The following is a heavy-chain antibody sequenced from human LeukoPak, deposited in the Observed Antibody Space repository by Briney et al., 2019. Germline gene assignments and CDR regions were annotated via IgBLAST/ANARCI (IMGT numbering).Heavy chain of an antibody. CDR1: GGSISGYY. V-gene: IGHV4-59*01. CDR3: ARDGRAGSLFAY. J-gene: IGHJ4*02. CDR2: ISYSGST. D-gene: IGHD6-19*01. Sequence: SETLSLTCTVSGGSISGYYWSWIRRPPGKGLEWVGYISYSGSTNYNPSLKSRVTISVDTSKNQFSLKLSSVTAADTAIYYCARDGRAGSLFAYWGQGTLVTVSS.